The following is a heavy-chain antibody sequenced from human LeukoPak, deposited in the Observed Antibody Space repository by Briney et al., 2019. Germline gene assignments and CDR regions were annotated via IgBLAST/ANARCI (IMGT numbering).Heavy chain of an antibody. CDR2: INLNSGGT. J-gene: IGHJ4*02. Sequence: GASVKVSCKASRYPFAGYFMHWVRQAPGQGLEWMGWINLNSGGTNYAQKFKGRVTMTRDTSITTAYMELSRLRFDDTAVYYCAGPDYWGQGTLVTVSS. V-gene: IGHV1-2*02. CDR1: RYPFAGYF. CDR3: AGPDY.